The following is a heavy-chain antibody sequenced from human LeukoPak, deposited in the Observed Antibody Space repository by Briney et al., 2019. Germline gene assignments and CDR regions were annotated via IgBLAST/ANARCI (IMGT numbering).Heavy chain of an antibody. CDR1: GFTFSSYW. V-gene: IGHV3-74*01. CDR3: AKASKGWKLYYFDY. CDR2: IASDGSST. Sequence: QPGGSLRLSCAASGFTFSSYWMNWVRQAPGKGLVWVSRIASDGSSTTYVDSVKGRFTISRDNSMNTLYLQMDSLRTEDTAVYYCAKASKGWKLYYFDYWGQGTLVTVSS. D-gene: IGHD3-16*01. J-gene: IGHJ4*02.